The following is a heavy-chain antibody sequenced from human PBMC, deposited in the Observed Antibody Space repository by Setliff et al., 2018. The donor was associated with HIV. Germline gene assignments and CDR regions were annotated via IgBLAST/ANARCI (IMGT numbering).Heavy chain of an antibody. CDR2: IKGDGREK. CDR1: GFAFSDYY. CDR3: ARDDSGYNYGGRGMDV. Sequence: GESLKISCAASGFAFSDYYMSWVRQAPGKGLEWVANIKGDGREKYYVGSVKGRFTISRDDTRGIAYLQMNSLQTEDTGVYYCARDDSGYNYGGRGMDVWGQGTTVTVSS. D-gene: IGHD4-17*01. V-gene: IGHV3-7*03. J-gene: IGHJ6*02.